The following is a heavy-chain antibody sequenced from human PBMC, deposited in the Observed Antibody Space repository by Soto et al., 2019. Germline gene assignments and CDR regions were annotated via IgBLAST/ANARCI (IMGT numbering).Heavy chain of an antibody. J-gene: IGHJ4*02. V-gene: IGHV4-31*03. D-gene: IGHD6-19*01. CDR2: IYYSGST. CDR1: GGSISSGGYY. CDR3: ARCIYSAGIAVAGTLPFDY. Sequence: TLSLTCTVSGGSISSGGYYWSWIRQHPGKGLEWIGYIYYSGSTYYNPSLKSRVTISVDTSKNQFSLKLSSVTAADAAVYYCARCIYSAGIAVAGTLPFDYWGQGTLVTVSS.